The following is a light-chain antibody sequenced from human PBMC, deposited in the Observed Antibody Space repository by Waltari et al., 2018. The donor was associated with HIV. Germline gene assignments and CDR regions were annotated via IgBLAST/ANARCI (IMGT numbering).Light chain of an antibody. CDR3: QQYNNWPPEVA. CDR2: GAY. CDR1: QTGSSN. Sequence: EIVMTQSPATLSVSPGERATLSCRASQTGSSNLAWYQQKPSPAPRLLSYGAYTRATGIRARFSGSGSGTEFTLTISSMQAEDFAVYYCQQYNNWPPEVAFGQGTKVEIK. V-gene: IGKV3-15*01. J-gene: IGKJ1*01.